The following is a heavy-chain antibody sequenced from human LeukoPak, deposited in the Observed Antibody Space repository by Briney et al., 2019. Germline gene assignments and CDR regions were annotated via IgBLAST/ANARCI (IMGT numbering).Heavy chain of an antibody. V-gene: IGHV4-34*01. CDR1: GGSFSGYY. D-gene: IGHD2-2*01. Sequence: SETLSLTCAVYGGSFSGYYWSWIRQPPGKGLEWIGEINHSGSTNYNPSLKSRVTISVDTSKNQFSLKLSSVTAADTAVYYCARTCSSTSCLRYWGQGTLVTVSS. J-gene: IGHJ4*02. CDR2: INHSGST. CDR3: ARTCSSTSCLRY.